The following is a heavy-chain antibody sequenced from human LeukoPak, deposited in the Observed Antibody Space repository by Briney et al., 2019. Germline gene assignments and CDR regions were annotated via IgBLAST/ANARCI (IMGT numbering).Heavy chain of an antibody. CDR3: AATNIKAVAGSHNWFDP. V-gene: IGHV4-31*03. J-gene: IGHJ5*02. Sequence: SETLSLTCTVSGGSISSGGFYWNWIRQHPGKGLEWIGYIHYSGSAYYNPSLKSRVTISVDTSKNQFSLKLSYVTAADTAVYYCAATNIKAVAGSHNWFDPWGQGTLVTVSS. CDR1: GGSISSGGFY. CDR2: IHYSGSA. D-gene: IGHD6-19*01.